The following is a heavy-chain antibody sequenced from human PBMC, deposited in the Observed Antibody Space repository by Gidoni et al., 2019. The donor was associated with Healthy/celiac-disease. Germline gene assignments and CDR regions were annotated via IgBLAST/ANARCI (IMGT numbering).Heavy chain of an antibody. D-gene: IGHD2-21*01. CDR2: ISGSGGRK. CDR1: VFTFSSYA. CDR3: AKPGDCGGDCPY. Sequence: EVQLLESGGGLVQPGGSLRLSCAASVFTFSSYAMSWVRQAPGKGLEWVSAISGSGGRKYYADSVKGRFTISRDNSKNTMYLQMNSLRAEDTAVYYCAKPGDCGGDCPYWGQGTLVTVSS. V-gene: IGHV3-23*01. J-gene: IGHJ4*02.